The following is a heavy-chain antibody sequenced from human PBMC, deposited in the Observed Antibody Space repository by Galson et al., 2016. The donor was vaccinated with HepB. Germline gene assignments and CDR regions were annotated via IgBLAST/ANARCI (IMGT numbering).Heavy chain of an antibody. D-gene: IGHD3-22*01. CDR1: GFMFSKYA. V-gene: IGHV3-30*15. J-gene: IGHJ4*02. CDR2: ISYDGDTQ. CDR3: ARDPYSFDSTGFSYFLQH. Sequence: SLRLSCAVSGFMFSKYAMHWVRQAPGKGPEWLAVISYDGDTQFFAASMMGRLTISRDNPKSTLYLQLSNLGPEDTAKYFCARDPYSFDSTGFSYFLQHWGQGTLVTVSS.